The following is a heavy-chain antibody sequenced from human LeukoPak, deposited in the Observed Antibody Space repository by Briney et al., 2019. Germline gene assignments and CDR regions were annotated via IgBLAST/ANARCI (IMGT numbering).Heavy chain of an antibody. D-gene: IGHD2-15*01. J-gene: IGHJ6*03. CDR3: ARNQGVSASPYYYYYYYMDV. CDR2: IYHSGST. V-gene: IGHV4-34*01. Sequence: SETLSLTCAVYGGSFSGYYWSWIRQPPGKGLEWIGEIYHSGSTNYNPSLKSRVTISVDTSKNQFSLKLSSVTAADTAVYYCARNQGVSASPYYYYYYYMDVWGKGTTVTVS. CDR1: GGSFSGYY.